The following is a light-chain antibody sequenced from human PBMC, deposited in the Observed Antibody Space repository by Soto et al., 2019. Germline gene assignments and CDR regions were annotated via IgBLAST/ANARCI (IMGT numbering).Light chain of an antibody. CDR3: QQYGSSPRIT. Sequence: IVLTQSPGTLSLSPGERTTLSCRASQSVSSSYVAGYQRERGEALGALIYVASTRATGIPARFSGSGSGTDFTLTISRLEPEDFAVYYCQQYGSSPRITFGQGTRLENK. V-gene: IGKV3-20*01. CDR1: QSVSSSY. CDR2: VAS. J-gene: IGKJ5*01.